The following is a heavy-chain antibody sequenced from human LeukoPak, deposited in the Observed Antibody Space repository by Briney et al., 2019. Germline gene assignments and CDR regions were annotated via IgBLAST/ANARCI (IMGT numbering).Heavy chain of an antibody. D-gene: IGHD1-26*01. CDR1: GFTFSSYW. CDR3: ARDQVYSGSYLRYFQQ. Sequence: GGSLRLSCAASGFTFSSYWMTWVRQAPGKGLEWVANIKLDGSEKYYADSMKGRFTVSRDNAKNSLYLQINSLRAEDTAVYYCARDQVYSGSYLRYFQQWGQGTLVTVSS. CDR2: IKLDGSEK. V-gene: IGHV3-7*03. J-gene: IGHJ1*01.